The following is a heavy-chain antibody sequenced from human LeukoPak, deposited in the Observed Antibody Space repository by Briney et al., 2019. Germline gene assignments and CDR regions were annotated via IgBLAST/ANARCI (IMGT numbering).Heavy chain of an antibody. CDR2: INHSGST. V-gene: IGHV4-34*01. D-gene: IGHD1-26*01. CDR3: ARVRFDSGSYYFDY. CDR1: GGSFSGYY. J-gene: IGHJ4*02. Sequence: PSETLSLSCDVSGGSFSGYYWSWIRQPPGKGPEWIGEINHSGSTNYNPSLKSRVTISEDKSRNQFSLRLSSVTAADTAVYYCARVRFDSGSYYFDYWGQGTLVTVSS.